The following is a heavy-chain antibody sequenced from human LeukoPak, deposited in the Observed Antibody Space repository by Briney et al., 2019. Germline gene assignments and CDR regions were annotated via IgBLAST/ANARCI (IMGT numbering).Heavy chain of an antibody. CDR1: VYTFTCYY. J-gene: IGHJ3*02. CDR3: ARDANDSDAFDI. V-gene: IGHV1-2*02. D-gene: IGHD2-21*02. Sequence: GASVTVSCKSSVYTFTCYYMHWVRQAPGRGLAWMGWINPNSGGTNYAQKFQGRVTMTRDTSISTAYMELSRLRSDDTAVYYCARDANDSDAFDIWGQGTMVTVSS. CDR2: INPNSGGT.